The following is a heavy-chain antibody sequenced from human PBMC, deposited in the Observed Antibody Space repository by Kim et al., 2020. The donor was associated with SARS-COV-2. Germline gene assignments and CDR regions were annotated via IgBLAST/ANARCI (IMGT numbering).Heavy chain of an antibody. CDR2: IYPGDSDT. Sequence: GESLKISCKGSGYSFTSYWIGWVRQMPGKGLEWMGIIYPGDSDTRYSPSFQGQVTISADKSISTAYLQWSSLKASDTAMYYCARQRWHYYGSGSYYREFDYWGQGTLVTVSS. J-gene: IGHJ4*02. CDR1: GYSFTSYW. CDR3: ARQRWHYYGSGSYYREFDY. V-gene: IGHV5-51*01. D-gene: IGHD3-10*01.